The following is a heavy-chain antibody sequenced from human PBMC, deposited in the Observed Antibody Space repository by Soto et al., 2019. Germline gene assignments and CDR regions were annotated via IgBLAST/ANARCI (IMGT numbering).Heavy chain of an antibody. CDR2: IIPIFGTA. J-gene: IGHJ4*02. CDR1: GGTFDNYA. CDR3: ARTAPMDAGDKYYYDF. V-gene: IGHV1-69*01. Sequence: QVHLLQSGAEVQKPGSSVRVSCRTSGGTFDNYAFSWVRQAPGQGLEWMGGIIPIFGTAEYSQKFEDRITITADESTNTVYMDLRSLTSEDTAIYYCARTAPMDAGDKYYYDFWGQGALVTVSS. D-gene: IGHD3-16*01.